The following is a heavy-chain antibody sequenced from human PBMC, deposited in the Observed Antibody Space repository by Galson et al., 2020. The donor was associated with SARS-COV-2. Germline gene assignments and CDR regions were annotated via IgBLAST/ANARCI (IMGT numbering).Heavy chain of an antibody. CDR2: ISAYNGNT. D-gene: IGHD3-22*01. V-gene: IGHV1-18*01. CDR1: GYTFTSYG. J-gene: IGHJ6*04. Sequence: SVKVSCKASGYTFTSYGISRLRQAPGQGLEWMGSISAYNGNTNYAQKLQGRVTMTTDTSTSTAYMHLRRLRSDDTAVYYCDGVRVYYYDSSGYYYYYCGMDVWGEGTTVTVSS. CDR3: DGVRVYYYDSSGYYYYYCGMDV.